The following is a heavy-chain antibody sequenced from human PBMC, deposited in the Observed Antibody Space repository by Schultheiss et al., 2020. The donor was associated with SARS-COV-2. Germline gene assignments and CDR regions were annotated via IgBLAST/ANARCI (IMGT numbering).Heavy chain of an antibody. J-gene: IGHJ4*02. Sequence: GSLRLSCAVYGGSFSGYYWSWIRQPPGKGLEWIGEINHSGSTNYNPSLKSRVTITVDTSKNQFSLKLSSVTAADTAVYYCAGGLLGGNYWGQGTLVTVSS. CDR2: INHSGST. V-gene: IGHV4-34*01. CDR1: GGSFSGYY. CDR3: AGGLLGGNY. D-gene: IGHD1-26*01.